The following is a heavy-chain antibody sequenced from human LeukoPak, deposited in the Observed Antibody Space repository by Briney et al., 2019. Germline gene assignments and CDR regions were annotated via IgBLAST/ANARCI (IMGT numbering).Heavy chain of an antibody. J-gene: IGHJ4*02. CDR3: ARVQRDIVVVIAIFSFDN. Sequence: PGGSLRLSCAASGFTFSSYAMSWVRQAPGKGLEWVSVISGSGGGTYYADSVKGRFTISRDNSKNTLYLQMNSLRAEDTAVYYCARVQRDIVVVIAIFSFDNWGQGTLVTVSS. V-gene: IGHV3-23*01. CDR2: ISGSGGGT. CDR1: GFTFSSYA. D-gene: IGHD2-21*01.